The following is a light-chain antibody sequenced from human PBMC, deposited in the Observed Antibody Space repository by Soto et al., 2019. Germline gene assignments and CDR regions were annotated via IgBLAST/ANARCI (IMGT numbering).Light chain of an antibody. CDR2: DAS. Sequence: ILLTQSPATLSLSPGESATLSCRASQSVSSYLAWYQQKPGQAPRLLIYDASNRATGIPARFSGSGSGTDFTLTISSLEPEDFAVYYCHQRSNWPPWTFGQGTKVEIK. CDR1: QSVSSY. J-gene: IGKJ1*01. V-gene: IGKV3-11*01. CDR3: HQRSNWPPWT.